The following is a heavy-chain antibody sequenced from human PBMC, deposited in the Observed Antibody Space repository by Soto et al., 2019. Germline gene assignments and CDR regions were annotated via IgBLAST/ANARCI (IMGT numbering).Heavy chain of an antibody. V-gene: IGHV3-11*01. CDR1: GFTFSDYY. CDR3: ARASPIAVADHFDY. Sequence: GSLRLSCAASGFTFSDYYMSWIRQAPGRGLEWVSYISSSGSTIYYADSVKGRFTISRDNAKNSLYLQMNSLRADDTDVYYCARASPIAVADHFDYWGPGTPVTVYS. J-gene: IGHJ4*02. CDR2: ISSSGSTI. D-gene: IGHD6-19*01.